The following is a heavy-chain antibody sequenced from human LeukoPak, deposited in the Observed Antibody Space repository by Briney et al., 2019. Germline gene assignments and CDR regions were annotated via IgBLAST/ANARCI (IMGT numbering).Heavy chain of an antibody. V-gene: IGHV4-59*08. CDR1: GVSISSDY. J-gene: IGHJ5*02. D-gene: IGHD4-17*01. CDR2: IYYGGSS. Sequence: SETLSLTCTVSGVSISSDYWSWIWLPPGKGLEWICYIYYGGSSNYNPSLKSRVTMSVDTSKNQFSLKLTSVTAADTAVYYCARRLRQNLFDPWGQGTLVTVSS. CDR3: ARRLRQNLFDP.